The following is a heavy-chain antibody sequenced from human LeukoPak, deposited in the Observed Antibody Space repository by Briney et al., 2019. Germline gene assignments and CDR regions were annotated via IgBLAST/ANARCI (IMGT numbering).Heavy chain of an antibody. V-gene: IGHV3-23*01. CDR3: ARDLGWLHYAD. J-gene: IGHJ4*02. CDR2: ITPNGDAT. D-gene: IGHD5-12*01. CDR1: GFTFSTYA. Sequence: GGSLRLSCAASGFTFSTYAMTWVRQAPGKGLEWVSSITPNGDATSAADSVKGRFTISRDNSKNTLYLQMNSLRVEDTALYYCARDLGWLHYADWGQGTLVTVSS.